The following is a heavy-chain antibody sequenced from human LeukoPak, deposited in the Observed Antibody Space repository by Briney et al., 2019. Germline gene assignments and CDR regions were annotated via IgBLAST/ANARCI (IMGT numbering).Heavy chain of an antibody. J-gene: IGHJ3*02. CDR2: IRGGGGSA. CDR3: ARDPNGDYIGAFDM. CDR1: GFTFSAYA. V-gene: IGHV3-23*01. Sequence: HPGGSLRLPCTASGFTFSAYAMMWVRQAPGKGPEWVSAIRGGGGSAFYADSVKGRFTISRDNSKYTLLLQMNSLRAEDTAVYYCARDPNGDYIGAFDMWGPGTMVTVSS. D-gene: IGHD4-17*01.